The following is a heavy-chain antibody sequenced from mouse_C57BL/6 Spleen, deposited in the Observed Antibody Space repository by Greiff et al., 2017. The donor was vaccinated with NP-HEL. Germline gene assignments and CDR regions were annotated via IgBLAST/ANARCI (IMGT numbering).Heavy chain of an antibody. CDR2: ISYSGIT. CDR3: ARGGLPDAMDY. J-gene: IGHJ4*01. Sequence: EVQGVESGPGLAKPSQPLSLTCSVTGYSITSDYWNCIRKFPGTKLEYMEYISYSGITYFNPSLKSRISITRDTSKNQYYLQLNSVTTEDTATYYCARGGLPDAMDYWGQGTSVSDSS. V-gene: IGHV3-8*01. D-gene: IGHD3-1*01. CDR1: GYSITSDY.